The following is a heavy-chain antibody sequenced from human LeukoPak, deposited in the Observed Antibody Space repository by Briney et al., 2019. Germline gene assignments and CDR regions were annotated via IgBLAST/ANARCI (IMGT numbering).Heavy chain of an antibody. CDR1: GGSISSYY. J-gene: IGHJ4*02. CDR2: IYYSGST. Sequence: SETLSLTCTVSGGSISSYYWSWIRQPPGKGLEWIGYIYYSGSTNYNPSLKSRVTISVDNSKNQFSLKLSSVTAADTAVYYCARLPLRSHFDYWGQGTLVTVSS. CDR3: ARLPLRSHFDY. V-gene: IGHV4-59*08.